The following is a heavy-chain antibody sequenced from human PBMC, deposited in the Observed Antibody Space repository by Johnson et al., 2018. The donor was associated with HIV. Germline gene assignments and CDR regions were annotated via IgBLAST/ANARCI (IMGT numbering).Heavy chain of an antibody. CDR2: INSDGSST. V-gene: IGHV3-74*01. CDR1: GFTFNSSW. D-gene: IGHD1-26*01. J-gene: IGHJ3*02. CDR3: ARGVGATLPDAFDI. Sequence: QPGGSLRLSCAASGFTFNSSWMYWVRHAPGKGLVWVSRINSDGSSTSYADSVKGRFTISRDNAKHTVYLQMTSLRAEDTALYYCARGVGATLPDAFDIWGQGTMVTVSS.